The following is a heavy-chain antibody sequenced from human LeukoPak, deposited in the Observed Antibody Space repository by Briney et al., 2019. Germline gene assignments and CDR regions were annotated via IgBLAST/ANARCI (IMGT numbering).Heavy chain of an antibody. J-gene: IGHJ5*02. V-gene: IGHV3-7*01. CDR3: ARDSLDYGGNKKLPYINWFDP. CDR2: IKQDGSEK. CDR1: GFTFSGYW. D-gene: IGHD4-23*01. Sequence: GGSLRLSCAASGFTFSGYWMSWVRHAPGKGLEWVANIKQDGSEKYYVDSVKGRFTISRDNAKNSLYLQMNSLRAEDTAVYYCARDSLDYGGNKKLPYINWFDPWGQGTLVTVSS.